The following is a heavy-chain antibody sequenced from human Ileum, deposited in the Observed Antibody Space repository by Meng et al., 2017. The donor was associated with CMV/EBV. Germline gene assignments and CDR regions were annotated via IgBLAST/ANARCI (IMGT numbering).Heavy chain of an antibody. D-gene: IGHD3-3*01. Sequence: SETLSLTCTVPDYSFTNDYYWGWIRQPPGKGLEWIGGIYLSGGSHYNPSLKSRVTISVDTSNNHFALKLTSVTAADTAVYYCATGPAAFVYHDFWSATPFDTWGQGTLVTVSS. CDR2: IYLSGGS. J-gene: IGHJ4*02. V-gene: IGHV4-38-2*02. CDR3: ATGPAAFVYHDFWSATPFDT. CDR1: DYSFTNDYY.